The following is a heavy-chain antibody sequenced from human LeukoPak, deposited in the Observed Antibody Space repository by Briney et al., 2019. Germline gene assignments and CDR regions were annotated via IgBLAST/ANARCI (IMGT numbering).Heavy chain of an antibody. J-gene: IGHJ4*02. CDR3: ARDPRAYVSSPY. D-gene: IGHD3-22*01. V-gene: IGHV3-30-3*01. Sequence: GGSLRLSCAASGFTFSSYAMHWVRQAPGKGLEWVAVISYDGNDKYYADSVKGRFTISRDNSRSTLFLQMNSLRVDDTAVYYCARDPRAYVSSPYRGQGTLVTVSS. CDR2: ISYDGNDK. CDR1: GFTFSSYA.